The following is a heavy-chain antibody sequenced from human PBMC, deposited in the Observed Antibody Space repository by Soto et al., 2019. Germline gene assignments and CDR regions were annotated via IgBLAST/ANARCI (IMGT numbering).Heavy chain of an antibody. CDR3: ALKKSSSWAYYYYYMDV. D-gene: IGHD6-19*01. CDR2: INSEGSTT. J-gene: IGHJ6*03. V-gene: IGHV3-74*01. Sequence: GGSLRLSCAASGFTFRSYWMHWVRQGPGKGLAWVARINSEGSTTNYADSVKGRFTISRDNAKNTLYLQMNSLRAEDTAVYYCALKKSSSWAYYYYYMDVWGKGTTVTVSS. CDR1: GFTFRSYW.